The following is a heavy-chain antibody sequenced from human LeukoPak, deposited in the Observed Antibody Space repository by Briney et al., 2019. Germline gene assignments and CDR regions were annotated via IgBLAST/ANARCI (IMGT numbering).Heavy chain of an antibody. Sequence: SETLSLTCTVSGGSISSGGYYWSWIRQHPGKGLEWIGYIYYSGSTYYNPSLESRVTISVDTSKNQFSLKLSSVTAADTAVYYCARDQEQLGVDYWGQGTLVTVSS. J-gene: IGHJ4*02. CDR3: ARDQEQLGVDY. V-gene: IGHV4-31*03. CDR2: IYYSGST. D-gene: IGHD6-6*01. CDR1: GGSISSGGYY.